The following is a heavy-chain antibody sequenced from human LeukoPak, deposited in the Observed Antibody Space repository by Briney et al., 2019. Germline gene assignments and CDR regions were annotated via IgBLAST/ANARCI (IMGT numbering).Heavy chain of an antibody. CDR3: ARDWAYDSSGFAFDI. J-gene: IGHJ3*02. V-gene: IGHV4-61*02. Sequence: SETLSLTCTVSGGSISSGSYYWSWVRQPGGKGLEWIRRIYTSGSTNYNPSRKSRVTISVDTSKNQFSMKLSSVTAADTAVYYCARDWAYDSSGFAFDIWGQGTMVTVSS. D-gene: IGHD3-22*01. CDR1: GGSISSGSYY. CDR2: IYTSGST.